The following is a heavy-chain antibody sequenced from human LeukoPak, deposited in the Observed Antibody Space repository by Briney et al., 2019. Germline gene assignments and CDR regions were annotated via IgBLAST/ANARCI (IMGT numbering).Heavy chain of an antibody. CDR2: IWYDGTNK. V-gene: IGHV3-33*06. D-gene: IGHD3-10*01. J-gene: IGHJ4*02. Sequence: PGGSLRLSCAASGFTVSSNYMSWVRQAPGKGLEWVAVIWYDGTNKNYADSVKGRFTISRDNSKDTLYLQMNSLRAEDTAVYYCAKSVVYGSGNYYNFDYWGRGTLVTVSS. CDR3: AKSVVYGSGNYYNFDY. CDR1: GFTVSSNY.